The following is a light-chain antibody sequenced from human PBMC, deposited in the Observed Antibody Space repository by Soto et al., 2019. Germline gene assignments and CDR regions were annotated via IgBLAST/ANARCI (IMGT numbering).Light chain of an antibody. CDR2: WAS. Sequence: DIVMTQSPDSLAVSLGERATINCKSSQSVLYSSNNKNSLAWYQQKPGQPPKLLIYWASTRESGVPDRFSGSGSWTDFTLTISSLQAEDVAVYYCQQYYSTPPVTFGQGTKVEIK. J-gene: IGKJ1*01. CDR1: QSVLYSSNNKNS. CDR3: QQYYSTPPVT. V-gene: IGKV4-1*01.